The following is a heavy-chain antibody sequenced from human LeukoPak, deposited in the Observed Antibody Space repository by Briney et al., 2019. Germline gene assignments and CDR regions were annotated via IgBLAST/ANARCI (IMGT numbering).Heavy chain of an antibody. CDR2: ISYDGSNK. CDR3: AKDTRKPAAMFDY. CDR1: GFTFSSYA. V-gene: IGHV3-30*18. Sequence: GGSLRLSCAASGFTFSSYAMSWVRQAPGQGLEWVAVISYDGSNKYYADSVKGRFTISRDNSKNTLYLQMNSLRAEDTAVYYCAKDTRKPAAMFDYWGQGTLVTVSS. J-gene: IGHJ4*02. D-gene: IGHD2-2*01.